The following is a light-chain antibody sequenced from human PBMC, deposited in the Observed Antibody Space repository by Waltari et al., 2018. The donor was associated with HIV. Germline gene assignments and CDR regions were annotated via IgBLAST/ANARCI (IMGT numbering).Light chain of an antibody. Sequence: QSALTQPASVFGSPGQSITISCTGTSSDVGGYNYVSWYHQHPGKATKLIIYEVSKRPSGVSNRFSGSKSGNTASLTISGLQAEDEADYYCSSYTSSSTWVFGGGTKLTVL. CDR1: SSDVGGYNY. CDR3: SSYTSSSTWV. CDR2: EVS. J-gene: IGLJ3*02. V-gene: IGLV2-14*03.